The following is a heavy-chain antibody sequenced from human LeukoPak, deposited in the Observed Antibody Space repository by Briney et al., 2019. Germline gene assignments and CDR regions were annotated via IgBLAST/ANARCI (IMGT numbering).Heavy chain of an antibody. J-gene: IGHJ4*02. CDR2: IKEDGSER. CDR3: AREPSSSWTFDY. D-gene: IGHD6-13*01. CDR1: AFTFSSYW. Sequence: GGSLRLSCAASAFTFSSYWMTWVRQAPGKGLEWVANIKEDGSERYYVDSVKGRFTISRDNAKNSLHLQMNSLRAEDTAVYYCAREPSSSWTFDYWGQGTLVTVSS. V-gene: IGHV3-7*01.